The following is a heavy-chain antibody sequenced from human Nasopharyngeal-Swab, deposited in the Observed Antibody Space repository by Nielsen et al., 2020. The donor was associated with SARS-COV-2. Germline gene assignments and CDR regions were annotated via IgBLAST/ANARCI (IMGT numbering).Heavy chain of an antibody. CDR3: ARADSSGWFFSD. V-gene: IGHV3-48*03. D-gene: IGHD6-19*01. Sequence: WIRQPPGKGLEWVSYISSSDSTTYYADSVKGRFTISRDNAKNSLYLQMYSLRVEDTGVYYCARADSSGWFFSDWGRGTLVTVSS. CDR2: ISSSDSTT. J-gene: IGHJ4*02.